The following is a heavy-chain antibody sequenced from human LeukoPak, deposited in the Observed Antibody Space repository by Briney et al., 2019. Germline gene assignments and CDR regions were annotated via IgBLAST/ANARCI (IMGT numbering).Heavy chain of an antibody. J-gene: IGHJ4*02. Sequence: GGSLKLSCVASGFTFSIYTMSWVRQAPGKGLEWVSSITSSSSSIYSADSVKGRLTISRDNAKNSLYLEMNSLRDEDTAVYYCARDLAWGAYWGQGTLVTVSS. CDR3: ARDLAWGAY. D-gene: IGHD4/OR15-4a*01. CDR1: GFTFSIYT. CDR2: ITSSSSSI. V-gene: IGHV3-21*01.